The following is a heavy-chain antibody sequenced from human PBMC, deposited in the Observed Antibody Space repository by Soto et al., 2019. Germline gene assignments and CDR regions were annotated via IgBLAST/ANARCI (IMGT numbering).Heavy chain of an antibody. Sequence: QVQLVQSGAEVKKPGSSVKVSCKASGGTFSSYAISWVRQAPGQGLEWMGGIIPIFGTANYAQKFQGRVTIPADKSTRTAYMELSSLRSEDTAVYYCARAPKRYWSGGSCQGAAAAFDIWGQGTMVTVSS. J-gene: IGHJ3*02. CDR1: GGTFSSYA. D-gene: IGHD2-15*01. V-gene: IGHV1-69*06. CDR3: ARAPKRYWSGGSCQGAAAAFDI. CDR2: IIPIFGTA.